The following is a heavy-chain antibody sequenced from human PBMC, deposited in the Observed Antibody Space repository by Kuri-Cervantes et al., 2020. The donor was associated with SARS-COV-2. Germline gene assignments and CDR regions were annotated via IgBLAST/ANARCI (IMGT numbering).Heavy chain of an antibody. V-gene: IGHV2-26*01. Sequence: SGPTLVKPTQTLTLTCTFSGFSLSTSGVGVGWIRQPPGKALEWLAHIFSNDEKSYSTSLKSRLTISKDTSKSQVVLTMTNMDPVDTATYYCARILGGYCSSTSCYASIRYFDYWGQGTLVTVSS. J-gene: IGHJ4*02. D-gene: IGHD2-2*01. CDR3: ARILGGYCSSTSCYASIRYFDY. CDR1: GFSLSTSGVG. CDR2: IFSNDEK.